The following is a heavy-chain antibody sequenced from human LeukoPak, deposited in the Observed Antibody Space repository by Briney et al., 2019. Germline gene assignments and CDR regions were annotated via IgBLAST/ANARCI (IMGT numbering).Heavy chain of an antibody. V-gene: IGHV1-2*02. D-gene: IGHD5-12*01. Sequence: ASVKVSCKASGYTFTGYYMHWVRQAPGQGLEWMGWINPNSGGTNYAQKFQGRVTMTRDTSISTAYMELSRLRSEDTAVYYCARVNEVATTDDYWGQGTLVTVSS. J-gene: IGHJ4*02. CDR2: INPNSGGT. CDR1: GYTFTGYY. CDR3: ARVNEVATTDDY.